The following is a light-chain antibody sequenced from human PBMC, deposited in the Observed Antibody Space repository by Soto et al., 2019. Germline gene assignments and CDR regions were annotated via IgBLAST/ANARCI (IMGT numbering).Light chain of an antibody. CDR2: GAS. CDR1: QSVSSGS. Sequence: ESVWTQSPGTLSLSPGERATLSCRASQSVSSGSLAWYQQKPGQAPRLRISGASSRATGIPDRFSGSGSGTDFTLSLSGMEPEDFAVYYCQQYGTSPRTFGQRTKVEI. V-gene: IGKV3-20*01. CDR3: QQYGTSPRT. J-gene: IGKJ1*01.